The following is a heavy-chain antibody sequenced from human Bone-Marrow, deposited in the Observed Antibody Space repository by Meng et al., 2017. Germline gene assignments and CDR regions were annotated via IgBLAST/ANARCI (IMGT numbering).Heavy chain of an antibody. CDR3: ARDPLLPDTYSSSWYLDGAFDI. J-gene: IGHJ3*02. Sequence: GESLKISCAASGFTFSSYAMHWVRQAPGKGLEWVAVLSYDGSNKYYADYVKGRFTISRDNSKNTLYLQMNSLRAEDTAVYYCARDPLLPDTYSSSWYLDGAFDIWGQGTMVTVSS. CDR1: GFTFSSYA. V-gene: IGHV3-30*04. D-gene: IGHD6-13*01. CDR2: LSYDGSNK.